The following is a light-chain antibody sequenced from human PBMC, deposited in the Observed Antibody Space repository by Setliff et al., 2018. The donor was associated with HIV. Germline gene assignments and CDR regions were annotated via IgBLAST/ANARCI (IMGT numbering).Light chain of an antibody. CDR1: SSNIGINA. CDR3: AAWDDSLSAVV. Sequence: QSALTQPPSVSEAPRQRVTISCSGSSSNIGINAVNWYQQLPGKAPKLLIYYDDLLPSGVSDRFSGSKSGTSASLAISGLQSEDEADYYCAAWDDSLSAVVFGGGTKVTVL. J-gene: IGLJ2*01. V-gene: IGLV1-36*01. CDR2: YDD.